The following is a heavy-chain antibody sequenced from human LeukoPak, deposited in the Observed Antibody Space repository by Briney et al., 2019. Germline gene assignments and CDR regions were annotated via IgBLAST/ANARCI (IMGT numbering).Heavy chain of an antibody. J-gene: IGHJ6*03. Sequence: ASVKVSCKASGYTFTTYAIHWVRQAPGQRLEWMGWINAGNGNTKYSQEFQGRVTITRDTSASTAYMELSSLRSEDMAVYYCARGGSTPYYCYMDVWGKGTTVTVSS. V-gene: IGHV1-3*03. CDR1: GYTFTTYA. CDR3: ARGGSTPYYCYMDV. CDR2: INAGNGNT. D-gene: IGHD3-10*01.